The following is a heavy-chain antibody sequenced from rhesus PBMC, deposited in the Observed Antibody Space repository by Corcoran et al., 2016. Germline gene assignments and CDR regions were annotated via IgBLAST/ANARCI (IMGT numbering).Heavy chain of an antibody. CDR1: GFTFSSYD. CDR2: SSNTGKTK. Sequence: EVQLVESGGGLVQPGGSLRLSCAASGFTFSSYDMSWVRQALGTGMEWVSSSSNTGKTKYYAASVEGRFTIVRDNAKNSLSLQMNSMKTEDTAVDYCTRSSGWYYFDYWGQGVLVTVSS. V-gene: IGHV3S4*01. J-gene: IGHJ4*01. CDR3: TRSSGWYYFDY. D-gene: IGHD6-31*01.